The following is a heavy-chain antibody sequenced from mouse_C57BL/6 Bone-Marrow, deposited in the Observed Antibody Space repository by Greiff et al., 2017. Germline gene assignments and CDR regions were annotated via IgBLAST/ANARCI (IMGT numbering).Heavy chain of an antibody. CDR3: TLYWYFDV. V-gene: IGHV14-4*01. CDR2: FDPENGDT. J-gene: IGHJ1*03. CDR1: GFNIKDDY. Sequence: EVQLQQSGAELVRPGASVKLSCTASGFNIKDDYMHWVKQRPEQGLEWIGWFDPENGDTEYASKFQGKATITADTSSNTAYLQLSRLTSEDTAVYYCTLYWYFDVWGTGTTVTVSS.